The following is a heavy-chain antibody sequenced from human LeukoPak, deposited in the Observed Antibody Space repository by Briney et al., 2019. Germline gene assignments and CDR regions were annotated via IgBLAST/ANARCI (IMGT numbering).Heavy chain of an antibody. J-gene: IGHJ5*02. CDR3: VTEPGYCTGGRCYGGWFDP. Sequence: SETLSLTCAVYGGSFSGYYWSWIRLAPGKGLEWIGEINHSGNTNYNPSLKSRVTISLDTSKNQFSLKLNSVTAADTAVYYCVTEPGYCTGGRCYGGWFDPWGQGTLVTVSS. CDR2: INHSGNT. CDR1: GGSFSGYY. D-gene: IGHD2-15*01. V-gene: IGHV4-34*01.